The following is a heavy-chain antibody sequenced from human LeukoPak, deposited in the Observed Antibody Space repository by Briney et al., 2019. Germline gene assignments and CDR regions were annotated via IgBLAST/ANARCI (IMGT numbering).Heavy chain of an antibody. CDR1: GFTFSSYG. V-gene: IGHV3-33*01. D-gene: IGHD5-24*01. CDR2: IWYDGSNK. CDR3: ARRGRDGYNYAFDI. Sequence: GGSLRLFCAASGFTFSSYGMHWVRQAPGKGLEWVAVIWYDGSNKYYADSVKGRFTISRDNSKNTLYLQMNSLRAEDTAVYYCARRGRDGYNYAFDIWGQGTMVTVSS. J-gene: IGHJ3*02.